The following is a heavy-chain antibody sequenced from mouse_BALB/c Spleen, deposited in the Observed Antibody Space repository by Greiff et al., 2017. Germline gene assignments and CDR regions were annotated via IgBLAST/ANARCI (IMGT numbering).Heavy chain of an antibody. CDR2: ISYSGST. J-gene: IGHJ3*01. CDR3: ARDYGYRAWFAY. V-gene: IGHV3-2*02. CDR1: GYSITSDYA. Sequence: EVKLMESGPGLVKPSQSLSLTCTVTGYSITSDYAWNWIRQFPGNKLEWMGYISYSGSTSYNPSLKSRISITRDTSKNQFFLQLNSVTTEDTATYYCARDYGYRAWFAYWGQGTLVTVSA. D-gene: IGHD1-2*01.